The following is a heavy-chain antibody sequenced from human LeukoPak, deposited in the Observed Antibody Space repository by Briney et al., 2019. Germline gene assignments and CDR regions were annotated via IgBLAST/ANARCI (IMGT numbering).Heavy chain of an antibody. CDR2: IKQDGSEK. V-gene: IGHV3-7*01. Sequence: PGGSLRLSCAASGFTFSSYWMSWVRQAPGKGLEWVANIKQDGSEKYYVDSMKGRFTISRDNAKNSLYLQMNSLRAEDTAVYYCARDRVAGTHDLWGQGALVTVSS. CDR3: ARDRVAGTHDL. D-gene: IGHD6-19*01. J-gene: IGHJ4*02. CDR1: GFTFSSYW.